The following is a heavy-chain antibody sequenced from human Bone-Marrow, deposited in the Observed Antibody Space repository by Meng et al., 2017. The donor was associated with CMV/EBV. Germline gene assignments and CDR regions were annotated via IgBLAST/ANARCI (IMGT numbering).Heavy chain of an antibody. CDR2: IIPMYATA. J-gene: IGHJ4*02. V-gene: IGHV1-69*05. Sequence: SVKVSCKASGGTFTNYAISWVRQAPGEGLEWMGGIIPMYATANYAERFQGRVTIATDESTSTAYMELSSLRSEDTAVYYCARASYYCSGSYYHFDSWGQGTPVTVSS. D-gene: IGHD3-10*01. CDR1: GGTFTNYA. CDR3: ARASYYCSGSYYHFDS.